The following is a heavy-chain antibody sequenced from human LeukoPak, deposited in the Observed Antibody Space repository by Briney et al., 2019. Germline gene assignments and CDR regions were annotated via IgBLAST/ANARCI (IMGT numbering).Heavy chain of an antibody. CDR2: IYYSGST. D-gene: IGHD6-13*01. V-gene: IGHV4-39*07. CDR3: ARSAAAGTGAFDY. Sequence: SETLSLTCTVSGGSISSSSYYWGWIRQPPGKGLEWIGSIYYSGSTYYNPSLKSRVTISVDTSKNQFSLKLSSVTAADTAVYYCARSAAAGTGAFDYWGQGTLVTVSS. J-gene: IGHJ4*02. CDR1: GGSISSSSYY.